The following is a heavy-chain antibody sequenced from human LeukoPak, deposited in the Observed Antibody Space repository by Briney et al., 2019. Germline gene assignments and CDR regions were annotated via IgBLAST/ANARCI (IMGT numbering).Heavy chain of an antibody. CDR2: TKQDGNEK. D-gene: IGHD3-10*01. Sequence: GGSLRLSCAASGFTFNSYWMSWVRQAPGKGLEWVANTKQDGNEKYYADSVAGRFTISRDNAKNSLYLQMNSLRAEDTAVYYCARSMTGSGSYYPYFDYWGQGTLVTVSS. J-gene: IGHJ4*02. CDR3: ARSMTGSGSYYPYFDY. CDR1: GFTFNSYW. V-gene: IGHV3-7*04.